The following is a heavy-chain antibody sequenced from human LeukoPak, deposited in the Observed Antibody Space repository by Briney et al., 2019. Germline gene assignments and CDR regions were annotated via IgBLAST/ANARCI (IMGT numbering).Heavy chain of an antibody. CDR1: GFTFSDYY. CDR3: ATTATHIYYYGMDV. Sequence: PGGSLRLSCAASGFTFSDYYMSWIRQAPGKGLEWVSYISGSGTTIYYADSVKGRFTISRDNAKKSLYLQMNSLRAEDTAVYYCATTATHIYYYGMDVWGQGTTVTVPS. CDR2: ISGSGTTI. J-gene: IGHJ6*02. V-gene: IGHV3-11*01. D-gene: IGHD2-21*02.